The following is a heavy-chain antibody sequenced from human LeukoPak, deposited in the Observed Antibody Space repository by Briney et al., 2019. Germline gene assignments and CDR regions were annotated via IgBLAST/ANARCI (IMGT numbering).Heavy chain of an antibody. CDR1: GGSISNYY. V-gene: IGHV4-59*06. J-gene: IGHJ3*02. CDR3: ARSLRGHYYGTIGDAFDI. CDR2: IYYSGST. Sequence: SETLSLTCTVSGGSISNYYWSWIRQHPGKGLEWIGYIYYSGSTYYNPSLKSRVTISVDTSKNQFSLKLSSVTAADTAVYYCARSLRGHYYGTIGDAFDIWGQGTMVTVSS. D-gene: IGHD3-10*01.